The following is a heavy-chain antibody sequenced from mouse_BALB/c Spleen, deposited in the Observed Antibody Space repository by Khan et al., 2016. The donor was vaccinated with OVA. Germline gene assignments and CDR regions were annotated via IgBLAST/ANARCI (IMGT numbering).Heavy chain of an antibody. J-gene: IGHJ3*01. CDR2: ISSDGDYT. CDR3: ASSSDGNFAY. CDR1: GFTFSTYA. Sequence: EVQLQESGGGLVKPGGSLKLSCAASGFTFSTYAMSWVRQTPEKRLEWVATISSDGDYTYYPDNVKGRFTISRDNAKNTLYLQMSSLRSEDTARYCCASSSDGNFAYWGQGTLVTVSA. D-gene: IGHD2-1*01. V-gene: IGHV5-9-3*01.